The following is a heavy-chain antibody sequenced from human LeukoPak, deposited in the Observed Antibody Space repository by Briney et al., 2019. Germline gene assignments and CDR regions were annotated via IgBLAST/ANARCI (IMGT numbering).Heavy chain of an antibody. CDR1: GGSISSYY. CDR3: ARTTMVRGTYYMDV. J-gene: IGHJ6*03. D-gene: IGHD3-10*01. V-gene: IGHV4-59*01. Sequence: SETLSLTCTVSGGSISSYYWSWIRQPPGKGLEWIGYIYYSGSTNYNPSLKSRVTISVDTSKNQFSLKLSSVTAADTAVYYCARTTMVRGTYYMDVWGKGTTVTVSS. CDR2: IYYSGST.